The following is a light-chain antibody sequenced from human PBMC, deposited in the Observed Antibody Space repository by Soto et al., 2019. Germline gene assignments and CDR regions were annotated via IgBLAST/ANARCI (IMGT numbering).Light chain of an antibody. CDR1: QSVNNY. Sequence: ELVLTQSPGTLSLSPGERATLSCRASQSVNNYLAWYQQKPGQAPRLLIYDTSDRATGIPARFSGSWSGTDFTRTDSSLEPEDFAVFYCQQRSFWPWTFGQGTKVEI. J-gene: IGKJ1*01. V-gene: IGKV3-11*01. CDR2: DTS. CDR3: QQRSFWPWT.